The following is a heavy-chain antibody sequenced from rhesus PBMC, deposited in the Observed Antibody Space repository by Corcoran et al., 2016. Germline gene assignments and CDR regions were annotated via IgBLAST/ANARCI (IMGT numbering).Heavy chain of an antibody. CDR2: INTKTGGA. J-gene: IGHJ4*01. D-gene: IGHD4-29*01. V-gene: IGHV1-138*01. CDR1: GYTFTDFY. Sequence: VQVVQSGGEGKKPGSSVSGSWWTFGYTFTDFYITWVRHAPGKGREWRGEINTKTGGADFAQKFQGRIIMTRDTATSTADMKLPGLTSEDTAIYCCIRGGYGTVVDYWGQGVLVTVSS. CDR3: IRGGYGTVVDY.